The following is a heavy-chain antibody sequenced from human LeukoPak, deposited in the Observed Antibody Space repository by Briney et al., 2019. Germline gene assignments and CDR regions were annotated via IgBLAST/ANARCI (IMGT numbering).Heavy chain of an antibody. V-gene: IGHV4-39*01. Sequence: SETLSFTCSVSGGSIRSNTSFWGWDSSSYWGWIRQPPGKGLEWIGSIHFTGTTYYNSSLQSRLTISVDTSKNLFSLKLTSVTATDTALYYCARQRDTASVGAFDTWGQGTMVIVSP. J-gene: IGHJ3*02. CDR3: ARQRDTASVGAFDT. CDR1: GGSIRSNTSFWGWDSSSY. D-gene: IGHD2-2*02. CDR2: IHFTGTT.